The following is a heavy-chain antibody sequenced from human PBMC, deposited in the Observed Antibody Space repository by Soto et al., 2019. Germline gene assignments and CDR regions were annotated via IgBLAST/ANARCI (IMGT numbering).Heavy chain of an antibody. CDR3: SRVSNYYGSGSYSFDP. Sequence: QVQLVQSGAEVKKPGSSVKVSCKASGGTFSSYAISWVRQAPGQGLEWMGGIIPIFGTANYAQKFQGRVTMTXXEXTXSAYMELGSLRSEDTAVYYCSRVSNYYGSGSYSFDPWGQGTLVTVSS. D-gene: IGHD3-10*01. CDR2: IIPIFGTA. CDR1: GGTFSSYA. J-gene: IGHJ5*02. V-gene: IGHV1-69*05.